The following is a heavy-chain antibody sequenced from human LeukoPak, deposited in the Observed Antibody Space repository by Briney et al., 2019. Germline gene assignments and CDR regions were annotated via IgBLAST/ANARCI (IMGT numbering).Heavy chain of an antibody. Sequence: GASVKVSCKASGYTFPAYSMHWVRQAPGQGLEYMGWLNPNSGDANSAQRFQGRVTMTRDTSMSTAYMELSGLRFDDTAVYYCARDGEVRQGHCSTTSCPVDYWGQGTLITVSS. CDR3: ARDGEVRQGHCSTTSCPVDY. V-gene: IGHV1-2*02. CDR2: LNPNSGDA. CDR1: GYTFPAYS. J-gene: IGHJ4*02. D-gene: IGHD2-2*01.